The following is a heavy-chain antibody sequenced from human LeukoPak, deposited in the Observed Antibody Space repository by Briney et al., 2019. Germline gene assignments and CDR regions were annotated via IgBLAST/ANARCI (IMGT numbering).Heavy chain of an antibody. CDR3: ASIPAAGVFDS. CDR2: IYHSGST. V-gene: IGHV4-4*02. D-gene: IGHD6-13*01. Sequence: SETLSLTCAVSGGSISSSNWWSWVRPPPGKGLEWIGEIYHSGSTNHNPSLKSRVTISVDKSKNQFSLKLSSVTAADTAVYYCASIPAAGVFDSWGQGTLVTVSS. CDR1: GGSISSSNW. J-gene: IGHJ4*02.